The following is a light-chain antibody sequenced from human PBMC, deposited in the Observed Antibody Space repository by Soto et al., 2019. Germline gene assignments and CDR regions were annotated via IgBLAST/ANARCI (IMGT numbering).Light chain of an antibody. CDR2: DVS. J-gene: IGLJ1*01. CDR1: SGDVGGYNS. CDR3: SSYTSSSTLV. Sequence: QSALTQPATVSGSPGQSITISCTGTSGDVGGYNSVSWYQQHPGKAPKLMIFDVSNRPSGVSNRFSGSKSGNTASLTISGLQAEDEADYYCSSYTSSSTLVFGTGTKLTVL. V-gene: IGLV2-14*01.